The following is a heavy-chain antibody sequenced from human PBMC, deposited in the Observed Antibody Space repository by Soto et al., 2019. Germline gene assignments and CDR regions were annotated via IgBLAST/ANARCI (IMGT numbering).Heavy chain of an antibody. Sequence: ASVKVSCKASGYTFTSYAMHWVRQAPGQRLEWMGWINAGNGNTKYSQKFQGRVTITRDTSASTAYMELSSLRSEDTATYYCVHRPEMATAHFDYWGQGTLVTVSS. D-gene: IGHD5-18*01. CDR1: GYTFTSYA. V-gene: IGHV1-3*01. CDR2: INAGNGNT. J-gene: IGHJ4*02. CDR3: VHRPEMATAHFDY.